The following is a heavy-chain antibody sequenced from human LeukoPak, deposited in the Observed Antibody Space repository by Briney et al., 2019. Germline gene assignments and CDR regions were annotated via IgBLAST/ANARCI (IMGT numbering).Heavy chain of an antibody. V-gene: IGHV3-48*01. J-gene: IGHJ4*02. CDR3: ARDGVGATNTHGY. CDR2: ISSSSSTI. D-gene: IGHD1-26*01. CDR1: GFTFSSYA. Sequence: EGSLRLSCAASGFTFSSYAMSWVRQAPGKGLEWVSYISSSSSTIYYADSVKGRFTISRDNAKNSLYLQMNSLRAEDTAVYYCARDGVGATNTHGYWGQGTLVTVSS.